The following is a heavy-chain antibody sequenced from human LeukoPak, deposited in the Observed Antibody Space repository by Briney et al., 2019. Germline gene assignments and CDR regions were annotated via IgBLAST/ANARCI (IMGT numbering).Heavy chain of an antibody. CDR1: GFSVGTNY. J-gene: IGHJ4*02. CDR2: IYSGGST. V-gene: IGHV3-53*01. Sequence: GGSLRLSCAASGFSVGTNYMSWVRQAPGKGLEWASVIYSGGSTYYADSVKGRFTISRDNSKNTLYLLMNSVRAEDTAVYYCAKGPQHSTYWYRFDSWGQGTLVTVSS. D-gene: IGHD6-13*01. CDR3: AKGPQHSTYWYRFDS.